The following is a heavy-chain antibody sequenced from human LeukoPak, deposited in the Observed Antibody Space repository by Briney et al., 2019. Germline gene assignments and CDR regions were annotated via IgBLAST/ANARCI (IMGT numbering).Heavy chain of an antibody. J-gene: IGHJ3*02. CDR1: GGSISSSNW. CDR3: AKAVSFPFCNDAFDI. CDR2: IYHSGST. V-gene: IGHV4-4*02. D-gene: IGHD1-14*01. Sequence: SGTLSLTCAVSGGSISSSNWWSWVRQPTGKGLEWIGEIYHSGSTNYNPSLKSRVTISVDKSKNQFSLKLSSVTAADTAVYYCAKAVSFPFCNDAFDIWGQGTMVTVSS.